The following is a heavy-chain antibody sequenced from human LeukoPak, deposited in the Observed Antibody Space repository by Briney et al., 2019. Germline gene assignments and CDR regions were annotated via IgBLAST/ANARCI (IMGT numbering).Heavy chain of an antibody. Sequence: GGSLRLSCAASGFTFSSYAMSWVRQAPGKGLEWVSTIRGSGGGTYYADSVKGRFTISRDNSKNTLYLQMNSLRAEDTAVYYCAKDMGRIVGATTGWFDPWGQGTLVTVSS. CDR3: AKDMGRIVGATTGWFDP. V-gene: IGHV3-23*01. CDR2: IRGSGGGT. CDR1: GFTFSSYA. J-gene: IGHJ5*02. D-gene: IGHD1-26*01.